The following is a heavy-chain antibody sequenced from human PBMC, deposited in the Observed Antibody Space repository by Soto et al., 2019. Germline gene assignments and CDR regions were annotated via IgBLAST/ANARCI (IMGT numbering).Heavy chain of an antibody. D-gene: IGHD6-19*01. CDR3: ALDYADIAVAGIPLLAH. CDR2: INAGNGNT. CDR1: GFTFSKYA. J-gene: IGHJ4*01. Sequence: QVQLVQSGAEVKKPGASVNVSCKASGFTFSKYAMHWVRQAPGQRLEWMGWINAGNGNTRYLEKLQGRVTIIKDTSASTVYMELSSLRSEDTSVYYCALDYADIAVAGIPLLAHLGQGTLVTVYS. V-gene: IGHV1-3*01.